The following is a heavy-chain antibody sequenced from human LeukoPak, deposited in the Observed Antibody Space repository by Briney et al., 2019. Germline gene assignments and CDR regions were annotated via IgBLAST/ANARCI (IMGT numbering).Heavy chain of an antibody. V-gene: IGHV3-48*03. CDR1: GFIFSGYE. Sequence: GGSLRLSCAASGFIFSGYEMNWVRQAPGKGLEWLSYISSSGTMIYYADSVKGRFTISRDNAKNSLYLQMDRLRAEDTAVYYCAREGHNYGDGFDIWGQGTMVTVSS. CDR3: AREGHNYGDGFDI. D-gene: IGHD5-18*01. J-gene: IGHJ3*02. CDR2: ISSSGTMI.